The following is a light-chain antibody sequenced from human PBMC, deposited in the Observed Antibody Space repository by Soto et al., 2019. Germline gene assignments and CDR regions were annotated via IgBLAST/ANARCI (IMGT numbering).Light chain of an antibody. CDR1: SSNIGSNT. Sequence: QSVLTQPPSASGTPGQRVTISCSGSSSNIGSNTVNWYQQLPGTAPKLLIYSNNQRPSGVPDRFSGSKSGTSASLAISGLQSEDEADYYWAALDGRLDCVVIGRGTKLTVL. CDR2: SNN. V-gene: IGLV1-44*01. J-gene: IGLJ2*01. CDR3: AALDGRLDCVV.